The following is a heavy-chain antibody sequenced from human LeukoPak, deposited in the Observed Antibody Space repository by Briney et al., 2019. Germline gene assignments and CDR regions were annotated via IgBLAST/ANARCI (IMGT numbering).Heavy chain of an antibody. Sequence: PSETLSLTCAVYGGSFSGYSWNWIRQPPVKGLEWIGEINHSGGTNYNPSLKSRVTISVDTSKKQFSLKLSSVTAADTAVYYCARGFLKYYYDSSGYSGPPGYWGQGTLVTVSS. CDR3: ARGFLKYYYDSSGYSGPPGY. CDR2: INHSGGT. D-gene: IGHD3-22*01. J-gene: IGHJ4*02. V-gene: IGHV4-34*01. CDR1: GGSFSGYS.